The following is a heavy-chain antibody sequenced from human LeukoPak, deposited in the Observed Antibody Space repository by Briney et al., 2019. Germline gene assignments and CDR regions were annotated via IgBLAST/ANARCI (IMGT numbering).Heavy chain of an antibody. J-gene: IGHJ6*03. CDR1: GLTFSSYG. Sequence: GGSLRLSCAASGLTFSSYGMSWVRQAPGKGLEWVSSISSTGGTTYYADSVKGRFTISRDNSKNTLYLQMNSLRAEDTAIYYCAKNGDRGAYCTGGTCYPYFYYYMDVWGKGTTVTI. CDR2: ISSTGGTT. CDR3: AKNGDRGAYCTGGTCYPYFYYYMDV. V-gene: IGHV3-23*01. D-gene: IGHD2-15*01.